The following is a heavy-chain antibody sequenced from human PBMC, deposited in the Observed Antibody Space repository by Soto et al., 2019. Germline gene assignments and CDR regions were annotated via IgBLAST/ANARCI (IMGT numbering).Heavy chain of an antibody. CDR1: GFKFSNYA. CDR2: ISATGGGT. J-gene: IGHJ4*02. D-gene: IGHD3-16*01. V-gene: IGHV3-23*01. Sequence: RGTLRLSCAASGFKFSNYAMSWVRQAPGKGLEWVSLISATGGGTYYADSVKGRFTISRDNSHNTLYLQVHSLTAEDTAVYYCAKDRRAGGNSAFYFDFWGQGAQVTVSS. CDR3: AKDRRAGGNSAFYFDF.